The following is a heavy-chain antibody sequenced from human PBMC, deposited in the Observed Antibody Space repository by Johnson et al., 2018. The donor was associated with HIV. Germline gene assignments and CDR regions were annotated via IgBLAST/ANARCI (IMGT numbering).Heavy chain of an antibody. CDR1: GFTFSSYA. Sequence: QVRLVESGGGVVQPGRSLRLSCAASGFTFSSYAMHWVRQAPGKGLEWVAVISYDGSNKYYADSVKGRFTISRDNSKNTLYLQMNSLRAEDTAVYYCAREGYGGWAFDIWGQGTMVTVSS. CDR2: ISYDGSNK. J-gene: IGHJ3*02. V-gene: IGHV3-30-3*01. D-gene: IGHD4-23*01. CDR3: AREGYGGWAFDI.